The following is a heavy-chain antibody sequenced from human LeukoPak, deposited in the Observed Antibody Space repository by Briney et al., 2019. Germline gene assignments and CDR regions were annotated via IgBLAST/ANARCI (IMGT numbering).Heavy chain of an antibody. CDR1: GVSISSYY. CDR2: IYYNGGT. J-gene: IGHJ4*02. CDR3: ARAGGVDTAMDANFDY. Sequence: SETLSLTCTVSGVSISSYYWSWIRQPPGKGLEWLGYIYYNGGTNYNPSLRSRVTISVDTSKNHFSLRLSSVTAADTAMYYCARAGGVDTAMDANFDYWGQGTLVTVSS. V-gene: IGHV4-59*01. D-gene: IGHD5-18*01.